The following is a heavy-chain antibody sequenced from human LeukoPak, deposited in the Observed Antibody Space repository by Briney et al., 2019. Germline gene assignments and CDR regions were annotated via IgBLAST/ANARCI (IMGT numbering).Heavy chain of an antibody. J-gene: IGHJ4*02. D-gene: IGHD6-13*01. CDR1: GFTFSSYA. V-gene: IGHV3-30*04. CDR2: ISYDGSNK. Sequence: GGSLRLSCAASGFTFSSYAMHWVRQAPGKGLEWVAVISYDGSNKYYADSVKGRFTISRDNSKNTLYLQMNSLRAEDTAVYYCAKRESYSNSPIDYWGQGTLVTVSS. CDR3: AKRESYSNSPIDY.